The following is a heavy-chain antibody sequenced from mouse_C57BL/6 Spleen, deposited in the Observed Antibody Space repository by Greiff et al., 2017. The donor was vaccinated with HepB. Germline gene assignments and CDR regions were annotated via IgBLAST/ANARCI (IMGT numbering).Heavy chain of an antibody. CDR1: GFSLSTFGMG. D-gene: IGHD1-1*01. CDR2: IWWDDDK. CDR3: ARSFYYYGSSYDWFAY. V-gene: IGHV8-8*01. Sequence: QVTLKVSGPGILQPSQTLSLTCSFSGFSLSTFGMGVGWIRQPSGKGLEWLAHIWWDDDKYYNPALKSRLTISKDTSKNQVFLKIANVDTADTATYYCARSFYYYGSSYDWFAYWGQGTLVTVSA. J-gene: IGHJ3*01.